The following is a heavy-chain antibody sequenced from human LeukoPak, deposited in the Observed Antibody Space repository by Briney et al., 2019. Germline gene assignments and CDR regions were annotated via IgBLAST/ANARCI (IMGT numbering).Heavy chain of an antibody. CDR3: ARRPSSSWPFDY. CDR2: IYHSGST. J-gene: IGHJ4*02. D-gene: IGHD6-13*01. CDR1: GGSISSSNW. V-gene: IGHV4-4*02. Sequence: SETLSLTCAVSGGSISSSNWWSWVRQPPGKGLEWIGEIYHSGSTNYNPSLKSRVIISVDKSKNQFSLKVSSVTAADTAVYYCARRPSSSWPFDYWGQGTLVTVSS.